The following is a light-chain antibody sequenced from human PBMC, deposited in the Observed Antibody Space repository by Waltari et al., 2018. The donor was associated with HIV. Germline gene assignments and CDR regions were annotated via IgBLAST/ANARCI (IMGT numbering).Light chain of an antibody. CDR3: QTWGSGIVV. CDR1: SGNTNYA. CDR2: LNSNGSH. J-gene: IGLJ2*01. Sequence: QLGLTQSPSASASLGASVKLTCPLSSGNTNYAIPWHTTRPEKGPRLLSRLNSNGSHTKGDGIPDRFSGSSSGAERYLTIASIQSEDETDYCCQTWGSGIVVFGGGTTLTVL. V-gene: IGLV4-69*01.